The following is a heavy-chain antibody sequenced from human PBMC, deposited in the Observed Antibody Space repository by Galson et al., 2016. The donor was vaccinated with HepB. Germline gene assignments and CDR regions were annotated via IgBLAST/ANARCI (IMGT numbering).Heavy chain of an antibody. CDR3: ARGAGTVTGYYFDF. J-gene: IGHJ4*02. Sequence: SETLSLTCAVSGGSISSSNWWSWVRQPPGKGLEWIGEIDHSGSTNYNPSLKSRATMSVDTSKNQFSLRLSSVTAADTAVYFCARGAGTVTGYYFDFWGQGTLVTVSS. CDR1: GGSISSSNW. V-gene: IGHV4-4*02. D-gene: IGHD3-10*01. CDR2: IDHSGST.